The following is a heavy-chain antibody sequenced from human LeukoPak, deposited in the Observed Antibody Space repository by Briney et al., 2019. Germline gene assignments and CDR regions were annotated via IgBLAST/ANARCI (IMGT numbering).Heavy chain of an antibody. J-gene: IGHJ4*02. CDR3: ARAYNDGSGYYPPNFDY. CDR2: LNSDGSST. D-gene: IGHD3-22*01. CDR1: GFTFSSYW. Sequence: GGSLTLACAASGFTFSSYWMHWVRQAPGKGLGWVSRLNSDGSSTSYADSVKGRLTISRDNAKNTLYLQMNSLRAEDTAVYYCARAYNDGSGYYPPNFDYWGQGTLVPVSS. V-gene: IGHV3-74*01.